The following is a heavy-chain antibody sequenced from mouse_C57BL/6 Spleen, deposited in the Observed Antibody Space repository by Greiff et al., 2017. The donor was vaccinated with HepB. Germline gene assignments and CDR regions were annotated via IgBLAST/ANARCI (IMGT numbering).Heavy chain of an antibody. V-gene: IGHV8-12*01. Sequence: QVQLKESGPGILQSSQTLSLTCSFSGFSLSTSGMGVSWIRQPSGKGLEWLAHIYWDDDKRYNPSLKSRLTISKDTSRNQVFLKITSVDTADTATYYCARRSTYYYGSSGYFDVWGTGTTVTVSS. CDR3: ARRSTYYYGSSGYFDV. D-gene: IGHD1-1*01. CDR2: IYWDDDK. J-gene: IGHJ1*03. CDR1: GFSLSTSGMG.